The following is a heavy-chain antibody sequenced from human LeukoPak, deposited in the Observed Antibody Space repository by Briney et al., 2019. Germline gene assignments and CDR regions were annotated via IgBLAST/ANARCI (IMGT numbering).Heavy chain of an antibody. D-gene: IGHD6-25*01. CDR3: ARRRLIGDSYYFDY. CDR1: GGSISSYY. V-gene: IGHV4-4*07. J-gene: IGHJ4*02. CDR2: IYTSGST. Sequence: SETLSLTCTVSGGSISSYYWSWIRQPAGKGLEWIGRIYTSGSTNYNPSLKSRVTMSVDTSKNQFSLKLSSVTAADTAVYYCARRRLIGDSYYFDYWGQGTLVTVSS.